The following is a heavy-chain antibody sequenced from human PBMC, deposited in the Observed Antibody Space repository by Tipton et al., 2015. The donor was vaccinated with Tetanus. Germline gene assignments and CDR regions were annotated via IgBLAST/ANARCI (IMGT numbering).Heavy chain of an antibody. D-gene: IGHD5-18*01. CDR1: GASINAGGYL. CDR2: IYYTALT. Sequence: TLSLTCTVSGASINAGGYLWTWVRQHSGKGLEWIGNIYYTALTSYTPSLSGRVTISVDTSKNQFSLSLTSVTVADTAVYYCARGLPREPWYFDYWGQGMQVTVSS. J-gene: IGHJ4*02. CDR3: ARGLPREPWYFDY. V-gene: IGHV4-31*03.